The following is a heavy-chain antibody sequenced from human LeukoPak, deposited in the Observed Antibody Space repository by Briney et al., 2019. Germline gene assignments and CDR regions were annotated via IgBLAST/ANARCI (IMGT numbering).Heavy chain of an antibody. CDR1: GYTFTGYY. CDR3: ARDPRIAAAGTILYYYYYMDV. J-gene: IGHJ6*03. CDR2: INPNSGGT. V-gene: IGHV1-2*02. D-gene: IGHD6-13*01. Sequence: ASVKVSCKASGYTFTGYYMHWVRQAPGQGLEWMGWINPNSGGTDYAQKFQGSVTMTRDTSISTAYMELSRLRPDDTAVYYCARDPRIAAAGTILYYYYYMDVWGKGTTVTVSS.